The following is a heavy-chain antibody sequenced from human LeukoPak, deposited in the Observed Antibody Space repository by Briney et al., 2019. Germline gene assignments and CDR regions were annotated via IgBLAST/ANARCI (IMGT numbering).Heavy chain of an antibody. CDR1: GFTFSTYE. V-gene: IGHV3-48*03. CDR2: ISSSGSTL. CDR3: ARDFPDSSSWSRGDY. Sequence: GGSLRLSCEASGFTFSTYEMNWVRQAPGKGLEWVSYISSSGSTLYYADSVKGRFTISRDNAKNSLYLQMNSLRAEDTAVYYCARDFPDSSSWSRGDYWGQGTLVTVSS. D-gene: IGHD6-13*01. J-gene: IGHJ4*02.